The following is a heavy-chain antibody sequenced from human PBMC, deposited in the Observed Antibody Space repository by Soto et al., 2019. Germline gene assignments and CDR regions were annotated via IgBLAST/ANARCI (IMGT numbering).Heavy chain of an antibody. CDR1: GFTFSTYW. J-gene: IGHJ4*02. Sequence: PGGSLRLSCAASGFTFSTYWMSWVRQAPRTGLEWGATIRQDGSERHYVDSVKGRFTVSRDNAKNSLYLQMNGLRAEDTAVYHCARGCGRSSCLYYFDCWGQGTLVTVSS. D-gene: IGHD2-2*01. CDR3: ARGCGRSSCLYYFDC. V-gene: IGHV3-7*01. CDR2: IRQDGSER.